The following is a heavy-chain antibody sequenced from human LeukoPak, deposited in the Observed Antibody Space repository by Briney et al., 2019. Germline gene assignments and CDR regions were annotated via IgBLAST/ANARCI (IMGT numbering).Heavy chain of an antibody. Sequence: GGSLRLSCAASGFTFSSYAMHWVRQAPGKGLEWVAVISYDGSNKYYADSVKGRFTISRDNSKNTLYLQMNRLRAEDTAVYYCARDSYYDNSGLIDYWGQGTLVTVSS. J-gene: IGHJ4*02. V-gene: IGHV3-30*04. CDR1: GFTFSSYA. D-gene: IGHD3-22*01. CDR3: ARDSYYDNSGLIDY. CDR2: ISYDGSNK.